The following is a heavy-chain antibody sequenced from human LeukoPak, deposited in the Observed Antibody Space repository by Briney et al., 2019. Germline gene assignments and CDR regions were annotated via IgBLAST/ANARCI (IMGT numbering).Heavy chain of an antibody. CDR2: ISSSSSTI. D-gene: IGHD6-13*01. CDR1: GFTFSSYS. CDR3: AKAFGSSWSLFHY. Sequence: GGSLRLSCAASGFTFSSYSMNWVRQAPGKGLEWVSYISSSSSTIYYADSVKGRFTISRDNAKNTLYLQMNSLRAEDTATFYCAKAFGSSWSLFHYWGQGTLVTVSS. J-gene: IGHJ4*02. V-gene: IGHV3-48*04.